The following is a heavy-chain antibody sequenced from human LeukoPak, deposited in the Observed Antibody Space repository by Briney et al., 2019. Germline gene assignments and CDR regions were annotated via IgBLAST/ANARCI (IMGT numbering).Heavy chain of an antibody. CDR3: AGSKNYFDY. J-gene: IGHJ4*02. CDR2: TYYRSKWFN. D-gene: IGHD2-2*01. CDR1: GDSVSSNSAA. Sequence: SQTLSLTCATSGDSVSSNSAALNWIRQSPSRGLEWLGRTYYRSKWFNDYATSVKSRITINPDTSKNQFSLQLNSVTPEDTAVYYCAGSKNYFDYWGQGTLVTVSS. V-gene: IGHV6-1*01.